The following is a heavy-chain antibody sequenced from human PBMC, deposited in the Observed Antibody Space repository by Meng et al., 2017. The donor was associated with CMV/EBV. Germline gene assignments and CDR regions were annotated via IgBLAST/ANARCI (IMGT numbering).Heavy chain of an antibody. CDR2: IYYSGST. D-gene: IGHD3-22*01. J-gene: IGHJ5*02. CDR3: ARAYDYYDSSGPLIDP. CDR1: GGSISSYY. Sequence: SETLSLTCTVSGGSISSYYWSWIRQPPGKGLEWIGYIYYSGSTNYNPSLKSRVTISVDTSKNQFSLKLSSVTAADTAVYYCARAYDYYDSSGPLIDPWGQGTLVTVSS. V-gene: IGHV4-59*01.